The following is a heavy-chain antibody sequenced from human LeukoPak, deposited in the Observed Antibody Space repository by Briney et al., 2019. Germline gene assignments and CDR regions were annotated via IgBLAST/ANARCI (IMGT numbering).Heavy chain of an antibody. D-gene: IGHD5-12*01. CDR2: ISYDGTHK. J-gene: IGHJ4*02. CDR1: GFTFNSYS. Sequence: GGSLRLSCAASGFTFNSYSMFWVRQVPGKGLEWVAVISYDGTHKYYADSVKGRFTISRDNAKNSLYLQMNSLRAEDTAVYYCATDSHGYSGYDSLCDYWGQGTLVTVSS. CDR3: ATDSHGYSGYDSLCDY. V-gene: IGHV3-30*03.